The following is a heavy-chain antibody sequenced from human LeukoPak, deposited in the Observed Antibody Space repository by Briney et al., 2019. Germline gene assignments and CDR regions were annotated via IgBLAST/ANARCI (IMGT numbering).Heavy chain of an antibody. CDR2: INHSGST. Sequence: PSETLSLTCAVYGGSFSGYYWSWIRQPPGKGLEWIGEINHSGSTNYNPSLKSRVTMSVDTSKNQFSLKLSPVTAADTAVYYCARDAAGGDSSSPFFDYWGQGTLVTVSS. CDR3: ARDAAGGDSSSPFFDY. D-gene: IGHD6-6*01. V-gene: IGHV4-34*01. CDR1: GGSFSGYY. J-gene: IGHJ4*02.